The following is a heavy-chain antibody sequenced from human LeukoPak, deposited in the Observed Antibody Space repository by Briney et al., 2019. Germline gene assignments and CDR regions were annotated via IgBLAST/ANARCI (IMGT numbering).Heavy chain of an antibody. CDR2: IYHSGST. CDR1: GGSISSDGCS. CDR3: ARGGSSVQDFDY. D-gene: IGHD1-26*01. Sequence: SETLSLTCAVSGGSISSDGCSWIWMPQPPGKGLEWIGYIYHSGSTYYNPSLKSRVTISVDRSKNQFSLKLSSVTAADTAVYYCARGGSSVQDFDYWGQGTLVTVSS. V-gene: IGHV4-30-2*01. J-gene: IGHJ4*02.